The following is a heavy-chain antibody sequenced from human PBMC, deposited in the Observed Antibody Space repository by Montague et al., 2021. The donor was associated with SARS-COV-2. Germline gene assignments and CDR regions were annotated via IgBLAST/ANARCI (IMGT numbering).Heavy chain of an antibody. Sequence: SETLSLTCTVSGDSISSGYFYWGWIRQPPGKGLEWVGTIHYSGITYYNPSLKSQVTISVDTSRNQFSLKLSSVTAADTAIYYCARHLAISGPAAVSDYWGQGTRVTVSS. D-gene: IGHD2-2*01. J-gene: IGHJ4*02. CDR1: GDSISSGYFY. CDR2: IHYSGIT. CDR3: ARHLAISGPAAVSDY. V-gene: IGHV4-39*01.